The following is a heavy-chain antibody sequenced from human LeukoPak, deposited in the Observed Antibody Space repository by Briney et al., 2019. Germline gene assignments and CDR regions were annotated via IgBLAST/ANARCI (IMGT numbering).Heavy chain of an antibody. V-gene: IGHV3-23*01. CDR2: ISGTGGDT. CDR3: AKRRSVSSIWFYFDD. J-gene: IGHJ4*02. D-gene: IGHD6-13*01. Sequence: PGGSLRLSCAASGFPFSSYAVSWVRQAPGKGLEWVSTISGTGGDTYHADSVKGRFTISRDNSKNTLCLQMNTLRAEDTALYYCAKRRSVSSIWFYFDDWGQGTLVTVSS. CDR1: GFPFSSYA.